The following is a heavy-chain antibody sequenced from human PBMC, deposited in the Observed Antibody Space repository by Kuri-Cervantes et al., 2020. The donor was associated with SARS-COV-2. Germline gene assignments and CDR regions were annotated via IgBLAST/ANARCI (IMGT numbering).Heavy chain of an antibody. CDR2: INCNSDVS. CDR3: ATGPPANWNDEGGNGFDH. D-gene: IGHD1-1*01. V-gene: IGHV1-2*02. J-gene: IGHJ5*02. CDR1: GYSFAAYY. Sequence: ASFKVSCKASGYSFAAYYIHWVRQAPGQGLEWMGWINCNSDVSKYAQKFQGRVTMNRDSSISISYMELSSLSSEDTAVYYCATGPPANWNDEGGNGFDHWGQGTRVTVSS.